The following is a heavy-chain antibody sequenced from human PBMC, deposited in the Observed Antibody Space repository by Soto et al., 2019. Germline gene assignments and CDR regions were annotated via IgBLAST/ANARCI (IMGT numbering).Heavy chain of an antibody. CDR2: IIPILGIA. CDR1: GGTFSSYT. V-gene: IGHV1-69*02. CDR3: ASGSVNWNHGSAKYYYYYMDV. D-gene: IGHD1-20*01. J-gene: IGHJ6*03. Sequence: ASVKVSCKASGGTFSSYTISWVRQAPGQGLEWMGRIIPILGIANYAQKFQGRVTITVDKSTSTAYMELSSLRSEDTAVYYCASGSVNWNHGSAKYYYYYMDVWGKGTTVTVSS.